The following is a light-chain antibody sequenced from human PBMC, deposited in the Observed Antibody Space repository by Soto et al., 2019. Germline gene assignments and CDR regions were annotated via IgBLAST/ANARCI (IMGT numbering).Light chain of an antibody. CDR1: QSISSY. J-gene: IGKJ2*01. CDR2: AAS. V-gene: IGKV1-39*01. Sequence: DIQMTQSPSSLSASVGDRVIITCRASQSISSYLNWYQQKPGKAPKLLIYAASSLQSGVPSRFSGSGSGTDFTLTISSLQPEDFATYYCQQSYSTPLYTFGQGTKLEIK. CDR3: QQSYSTPLYT.